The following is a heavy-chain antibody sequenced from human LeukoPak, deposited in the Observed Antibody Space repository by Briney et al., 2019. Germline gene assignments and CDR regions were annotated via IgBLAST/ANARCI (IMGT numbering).Heavy chain of an antibody. J-gene: IGHJ4*02. V-gene: IGHV4-59*01. CDR3: ASGYNYGRFDY. Sequence: SETLSLTCTVSGGSISSYYWSWIRQPPGEGLEWIGYVYYSGNTNYNPSLKSRVTMSVDTSKNQFSLKLSSVAAADTAVYYCASGYNYGRFDYWGQGTLVTVSS. D-gene: IGHD5-18*01. CDR2: VYYSGNT. CDR1: GGSISSYY.